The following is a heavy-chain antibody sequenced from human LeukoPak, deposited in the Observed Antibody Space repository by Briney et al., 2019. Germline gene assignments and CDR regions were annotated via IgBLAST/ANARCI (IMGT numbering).Heavy chain of an antibody. CDR1: GGTFSSYA. Sequence: SVKVSCMASGGTFSSYAISWVRQAPGQGLEWMGGIIPIFGTANYAQKFQGRVTITADESTSTAYMELSSLRSEDTAVYYCARDGYSSSWNHFDYWGQGTLVTVSS. CDR3: ARDGYSSSWNHFDY. CDR2: IIPIFGTA. D-gene: IGHD6-13*01. J-gene: IGHJ4*02. V-gene: IGHV1-69*13.